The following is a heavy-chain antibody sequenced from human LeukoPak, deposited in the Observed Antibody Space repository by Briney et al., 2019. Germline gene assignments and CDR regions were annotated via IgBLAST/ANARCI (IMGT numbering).Heavy chain of an antibody. Sequence: ASVKVSCKASGYTFTGYYMHWVRQAPGQGLEWMGWINPNSGGTNYAQKFQGRVTMTRDMSISTAYMELSRLRSDDTAVYYCARSFDCSSTSCFPDYWGQGTLVTVSS. CDR2: INPNSGGT. CDR3: ARSFDCSSTSCFPDY. V-gene: IGHV1-2*02. CDR1: GYTFTGYY. J-gene: IGHJ4*02. D-gene: IGHD2-2*01.